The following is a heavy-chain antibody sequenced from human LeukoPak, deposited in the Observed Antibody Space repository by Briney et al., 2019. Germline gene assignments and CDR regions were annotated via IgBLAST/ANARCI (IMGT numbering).Heavy chain of an antibody. Sequence: GGSLRLSCLASGFTFSSFWMHWVRHTPGKGLVWVSRIKTDGSSTDYADSVKGRFTISRDNAQNSVYLHMNSLTAEDTALYYCARDWVAGVPFDAFDIWGQGTMVTVSS. CDR3: ARDWVAGVPFDAFDI. V-gene: IGHV3-74*01. CDR1: GFTFSSFW. J-gene: IGHJ3*02. D-gene: IGHD3-10*01. CDR2: IKTDGSST.